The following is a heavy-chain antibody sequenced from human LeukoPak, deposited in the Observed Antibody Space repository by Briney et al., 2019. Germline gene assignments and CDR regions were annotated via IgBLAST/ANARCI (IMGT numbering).Heavy chain of an antibody. D-gene: IGHD2-2*01. CDR2: ISAYNGNT. J-gene: IGHJ3*02. CDR3: ARDAPDIVVVPAARLTAFDI. V-gene: IGHV1-18*01. Sequence: GASVKVSCKASGYTFTCYGISWVRQAPGQGLEWMGWISAYNGNTNYAQKLQGRVTMTTDTSTSTAYMELRSLRSDDTAVYYCARDAPDIVVVPAARLTAFDIWGQGTMVTVSS. CDR1: GYTFTCYG.